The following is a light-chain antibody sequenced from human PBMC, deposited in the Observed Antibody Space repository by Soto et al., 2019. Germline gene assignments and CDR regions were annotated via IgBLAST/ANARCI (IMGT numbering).Light chain of an antibody. J-gene: IGKJ4*01. V-gene: IGKV3-11*01. Sequence: EVVLTQSPATLSLSPRERATNSCRASQTINNFLAWYQQKPGQAPRLLIYDASSRAAGVPGRFSGSGSGTDFTLTITSLEPEDFALYHCQQRSTGTFGGGTKV. CDR1: QTINNF. CDR3: QQRSTGT. CDR2: DAS.